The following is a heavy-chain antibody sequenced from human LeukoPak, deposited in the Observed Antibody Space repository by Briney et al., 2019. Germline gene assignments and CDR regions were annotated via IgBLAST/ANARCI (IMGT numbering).Heavy chain of an antibody. CDR1: GFTFSSYG. Sequence: GGSLRLSCEASGFTFSSYGMSWVRQAPGKGLEWVSAISGSGGSTYYADSVKGRFTISRDNSKNTLYLQMNSLRAEDTAVYYCTRTLGYCSGGSCYNWFDPWGQGTLVTVSS. CDR2: ISGSGGST. CDR3: TRTLGYCSGGSCYNWFDP. J-gene: IGHJ5*02. D-gene: IGHD2-15*01. V-gene: IGHV3-23*01.